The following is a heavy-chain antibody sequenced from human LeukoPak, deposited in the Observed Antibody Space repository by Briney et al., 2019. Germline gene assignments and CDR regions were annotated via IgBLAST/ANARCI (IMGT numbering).Heavy chain of an antibody. J-gene: IGHJ3*02. D-gene: IGHD3-22*01. V-gene: IGHV4-31*03. Sequence: SQTLSLTCTVSGGSISSGGYYWRWLRQHPGKGLEWTGYIYYSGSTYYNPSLNSRVTISVDTSKNQFSLKLSSVTAADTAVYYCASTEGVEFRGYPFDIWGQGTMVTVSS. CDR2: IYYSGST. CDR3: ASTEGVEFRGYPFDI. CDR1: GGSISSGGYY.